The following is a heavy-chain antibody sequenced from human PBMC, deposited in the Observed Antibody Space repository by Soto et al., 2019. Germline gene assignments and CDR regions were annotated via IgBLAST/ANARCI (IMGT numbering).Heavy chain of an antibody. CDR3: ARRTVTTYYFDY. Sequence: SETLSLTCAVSSGSISSSNWWSWVRQPPGKGLEWIGEIYHSGSTNYNPSLKSRVTISVDKSKNQFSLKLSSVTAADTAVYYCARRTVTTYYFDYWGQGTLVTVAS. CDR2: IYHSGST. D-gene: IGHD4-4*01. V-gene: IGHV4-4*02. J-gene: IGHJ4*02. CDR1: SGSISSSNW.